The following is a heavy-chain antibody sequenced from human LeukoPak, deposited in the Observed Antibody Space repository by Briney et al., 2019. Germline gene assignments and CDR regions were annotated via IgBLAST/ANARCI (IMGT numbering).Heavy chain of an antibody. V-gene: IGHV3-30*02. J-gene: IGHJ4*02. Sequence: GGSLRLSCAASGFIFSSYGMHWVRQAPGKGLEWVAFIRYDGSKKYYADSVKGRFTISRDNSKNTLYLQMNSLRAEDTAVYYCARVGGAYYGSGSYYSGYWGQGTLVTVSS. CDR3: ARVGGAYYGSGSYYSGY. D-gene: IGHD3-10*01. CDR1: GFIFSSYG. CDR2: IRYDGSKK.